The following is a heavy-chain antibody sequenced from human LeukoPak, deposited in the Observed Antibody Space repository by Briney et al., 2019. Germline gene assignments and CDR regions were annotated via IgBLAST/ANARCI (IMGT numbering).Heavy chain of an antibody. Sequence: GGALRLSCAASGFRFSSYSMNWVRQAPGKGLEGVSYISSSSTIYYADSVEGRFTISRDNAKNSLYLQMNSLRAEDTAVYYCASGWFGESDDYWGQGTLVTVSS. V-gene: IGHV3-48*04. J-gene: IGHJ4*02. CDR1: GFRFSSYS. CDR3: ASGWFGESDDY. CDR2: ISSSSTI. D-gene: IGHD3-10*01.